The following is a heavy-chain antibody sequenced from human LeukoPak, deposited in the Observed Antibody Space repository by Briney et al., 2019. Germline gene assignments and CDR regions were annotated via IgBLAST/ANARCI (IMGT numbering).Heavy chain of an antibody. Sequence: GGSLRLSCAASAFSFSSYGMNWVRQAPGKGLEWVSFIRYDGGIKYYADSVKGRFTISRDNSKNTLYLEMNSLRAEDTAVYYCAKDRSYLFDYWGQGTLVTVSS. J-gene: IGHJ4*02. CDR1: AFSFSSYG. D-gene: IGHD1-26*01. CDR3: AKDRSYLFDY. CDR2: IRYDGGIK. V-gene: IGHV3-30*02.